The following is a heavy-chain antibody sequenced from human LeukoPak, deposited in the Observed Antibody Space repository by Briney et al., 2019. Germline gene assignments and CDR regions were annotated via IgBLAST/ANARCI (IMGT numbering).Heavy chain of an antibody. D-gene: IGHD1-14*01. Sequence: VASVKVSCKASGYTFTGYYMHWVRQAPGQGLEWMGWINPSSGDTNFAQKFQGRVTMTRDTSISTAFMELSRLISDDTAIYYCARLRSSGEPADYWGQGTLVTVSS. V-gene: IGHV1-2*02. CDR3: ARLRSSGEPADY. CDR1: GYTFTGYY. CDR2: INPSSGDT. J-gene: IGHJ4*02.